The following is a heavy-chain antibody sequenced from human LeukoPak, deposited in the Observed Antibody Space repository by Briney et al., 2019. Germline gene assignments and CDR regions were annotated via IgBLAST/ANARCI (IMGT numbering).Heavy chain of an antibody. CDR2: IRYDGSNK. D-gene: IGHD3-16*02. CDR3: ARSRSPVRYYDYVWGSYRYYMDV. Sequence: GGSLRLSCAASGFTFSSYGMHWVRQAPGKGLEWVAFIRYDGSNKYYADSVKGRFTISRDNSKNTLYLQMNSLRAEDTAVYYCARSRSPVRYYDYVWGSYRYYMDVWGKGTTVTVSS. V-gene: IGHV3-30*02. CDR1: GFTFSSYG. J-gene: IGHJ6*03.